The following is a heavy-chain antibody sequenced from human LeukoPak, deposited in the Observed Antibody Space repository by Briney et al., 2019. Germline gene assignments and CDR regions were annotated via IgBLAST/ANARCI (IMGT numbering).Heavy chain of an antibody. Sequence: QPGGSLRLSCAASGFTFTSYPMTWVRQAPGKGLEWVSSISETGAITNYADSVKGRFTISGDNSKNTLYLQMSSLRAEDAAVYFCAKYIGPSRRIFDYWGQGTLVAVSS. CDR1: GFTFTSYP. J-gene: IGHJ4*02. V-gene: IGHV3-23*01. CDR3: AKYIGPSRRIFDY. CDR2: ISETGAIT. D-gene: IGHD2/OR15-2a*01.